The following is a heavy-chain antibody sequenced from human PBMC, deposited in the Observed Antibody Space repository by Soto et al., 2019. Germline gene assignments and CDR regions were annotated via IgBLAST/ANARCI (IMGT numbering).Heavy chain of an antibody. CDR3: ARGIVVVAATSNWFDP. Sequence: QVQLQESGPGLVKPSQTLSLTCTVSGGSISSGGYYWSWIRQHPGKGLEWIGYIYYSGSTYYNPSLKSRVTISVDTSKNQFSLKLSSVTAADTAVYYCARGIVVVAATSNWFDPWGQGTLVTVSS. CDR1: GGSISSGGYY. CDR2: IYYSGST. V-gene: IGHV4-31*03. D-gene: IGHD2-15*01. J-gene: IGHJ5*02.